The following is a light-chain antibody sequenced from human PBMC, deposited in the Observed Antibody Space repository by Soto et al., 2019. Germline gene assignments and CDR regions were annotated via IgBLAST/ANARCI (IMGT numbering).Light chain of an antibody. CDR3: QQANSFPLT. J-gene: IGKJ5*01. Sequence: DIQMTQSPSSTSASLGDRVTITCRASQGITYWLAWYQQRPGRAPKCLIYAASILESGVPSRFTGSGSGTNFTLTINDLQPEDFATYFCQQANSFPLTFGQGTRLEIK. V-gene: IGKV1-12*01. CDR1: QGITYW. CDR2: AAS.